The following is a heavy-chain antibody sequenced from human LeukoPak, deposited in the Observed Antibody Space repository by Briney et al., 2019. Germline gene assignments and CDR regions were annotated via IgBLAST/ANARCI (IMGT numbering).Heavy chain of an antibody. J-gene: IGHJ4*02. CDR3: VSVLTVTFDS. Sequence: GGSLRLSCAASGFTFSTYGMHWVRQAPGKGLEWVALVWSDGNGKFYADSVKGRFAISRDNSKNTVYLQMNSLRAEDTAVYYCVSVLTVTFDSWGQGTLVTVSS. D-gene: IGHD4-17*01. CDR2: VWSDGNGK. V-gene: IGHV3-33*01. CDR1: GFTFSTYG.